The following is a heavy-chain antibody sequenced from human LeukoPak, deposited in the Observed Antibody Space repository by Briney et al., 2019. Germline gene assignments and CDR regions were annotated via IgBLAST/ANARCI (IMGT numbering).Heavy chain of an antibody. CDR2: IYYSVST. J-gene: IGHJ3*02. CDR3: ARHRYYYDSSGYYYRPLGDDAFGI. D-gene: IGHD3-22*01. Sequence: PSETLSLTCAVSGGSISSYYWSWIRQPPGKGLEWIGHIYYSVSTNYNISLKSRVTISVDTSKNQFSLKLSSVTAADTAVYYCARHRYYYDSSGYYYRPLGDDAFGIWGQGTMVTVSS. V-gene: IGHV4-59*08. CDR1: GGSISSYY.